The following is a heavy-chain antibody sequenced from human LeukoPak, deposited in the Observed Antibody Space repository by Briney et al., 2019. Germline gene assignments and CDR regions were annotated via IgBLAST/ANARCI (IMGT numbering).Heavy chain of an antibody. J-gene: IGHJ4*02. CDR1: GFTFISYW. V-gene: IGHV3-7*05. Sequence: GGSLRVSCAASGFTFISYWMHWVRQAQGKGLEWVANIKQDGSEKYYVDSVKGRFTISRDNAKNSLYLQMNSLRAEDTAVYYCARAAAGIYFDYWGQGTLVTVSS. CDR2: IKQDGSEK. D-gene: IGHD6-13*01. CDR3: ARAAAGIYFDY.